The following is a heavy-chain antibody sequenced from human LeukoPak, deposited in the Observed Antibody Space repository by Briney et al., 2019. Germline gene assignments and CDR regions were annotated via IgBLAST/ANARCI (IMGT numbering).Heavy chain of an antibody. J-gene: IGHJ4*02. V-gene: IGHV4-4*07. CDR2: IYTGGST. CDR3: ARDYYGIYYFDY. CDR1: GGSISSYY. Sequence: SETLSLTCTVAGGSISSYYWSWFRQPAGKGLEWIGRIYTGGSTNYNPSLKSRVTMSVDTSKNHFSLKLSSVTAADTAVYYCARDYYGIYYFDYWGQGTLVTVSS. D-gene: IGHD3-10*01.